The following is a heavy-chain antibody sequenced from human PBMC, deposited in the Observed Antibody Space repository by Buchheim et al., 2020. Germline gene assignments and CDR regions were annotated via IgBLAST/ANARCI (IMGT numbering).Heavy chain of an antibody. J-gene: IGHJ4*02. CDR3: ARADRPYYDFWSGSDY. CDR1: GFTFNNYG. Sequence: QVQLVESGGGVVQPGRSLRLSCAASGFTFNNYGIHWVRQVPGKGLEWVAVIWYDGSNKYYADSVKGRFTISRDNSKNTLYLQMNSLRAEDTAVYYCARADRPYYDFWSGSDYWGQGTL. D-gene: IGHD3-3*01. V-gene: IGHV3-33*01. CDR2: IWYDGSNK.